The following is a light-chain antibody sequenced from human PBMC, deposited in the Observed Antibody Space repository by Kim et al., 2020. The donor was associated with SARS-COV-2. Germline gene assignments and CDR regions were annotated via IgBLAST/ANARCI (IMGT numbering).Light chain of an antibody. CDR3: QQYDNLPLT. J-gene: IGKJ5*01. Sequence: DIQMTQSPSSLSASVGDRVTITCQASQDISNYLNWYQQKPGRAPKLLIYDASNLETGVPSRFSGSGSGTDFTFTISSLQTEDIATYYYQQYDNLPLTFGRGTRLEIK. V-gene: IGKV1-33*01. CDR1: QDISNY. CDR2: DAS.